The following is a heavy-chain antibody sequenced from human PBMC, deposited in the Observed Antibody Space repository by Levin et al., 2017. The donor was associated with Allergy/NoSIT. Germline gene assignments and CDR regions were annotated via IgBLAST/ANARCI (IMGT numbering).Heavy chain of an antibody. Sequence: GGSLRLSCVASGFIFNDFAMHWVRQAPGKGLEWVSGISWNSGAIGYVDSLRGRFTTSRDNAKNSLYLQINSLRTEDTALYYCAKDRGAGGTLNSNWYFDLWGRGTLVTVSS. V-gene: IGHV3-9*01. CDR3: AKDRGAGGTLNSNWYFDL. J-gene: IGHJ2*01. CDR1: GFIFNDFA. CDR2: ISWNSGAI. D-gene: IGHD2-21*01.